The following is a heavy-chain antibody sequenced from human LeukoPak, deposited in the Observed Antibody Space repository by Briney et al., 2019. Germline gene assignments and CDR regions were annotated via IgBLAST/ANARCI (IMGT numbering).Heavy chain of an antibody. J-gene: IGHJ5*02. CDR3: ARRRGFGELGTHWFDP. D-gene: IGHD3-10*01. CDR2: IYPGDSDT. CDR1: GYSFTNYW. Sequence: KPGESLKISCKGSGYSFTNYWIGWVRQMPGKGLKWMGIIYPGDSDTRYSPSFQGQVTISADKSISTAYLQWSSLKASDTAMYYCARRRGFGELGTHWFDPWGQGTLVTVSS. V-gene: IGHV5-51*01.